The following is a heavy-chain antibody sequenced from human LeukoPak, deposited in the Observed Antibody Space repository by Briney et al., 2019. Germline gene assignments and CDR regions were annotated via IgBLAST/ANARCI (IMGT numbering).Heavy chain of an antibody. D-gene: IGHD3-10*01. J-gene: IGHJ4*02. CDR1: GGSFSGYY. CDR3: VRDRELNY. Sequence: SETLSLTCAVYGGSFSGYYWSWIRQPPGKGLEWIGEINHSGNTNYNPSFKSRVTISEDTPKNQFSLKLSSVTAADTALYYCVRDRELNYWGQGTLVTVSS. V-gene: IGHV4-34*01. CDR2: INHSGNT.